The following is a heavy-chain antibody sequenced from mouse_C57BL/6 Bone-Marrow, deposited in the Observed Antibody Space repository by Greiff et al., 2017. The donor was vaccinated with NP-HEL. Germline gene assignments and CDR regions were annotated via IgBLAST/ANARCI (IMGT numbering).Heavy chain of an antibody. J-gene: IGHJ2*01. D-gene: IGHD2-1*01. V-gene: IGHV1-61*01. CDR2: IYPSDSET. CDR1: GYTFTSYW. CDR3: ARKGLLWRDY. Sequence: QVQLQQPGAELVRPGSSVKLSCKASGYTFTSYWMDWVKQRPGQGLEWIGNIYPSDSETHYNQKFKDKATLTVDKSSSTAYMQLSSLTSEDSAVYYCARKGLLWRDYWGHGTTLTVSS.